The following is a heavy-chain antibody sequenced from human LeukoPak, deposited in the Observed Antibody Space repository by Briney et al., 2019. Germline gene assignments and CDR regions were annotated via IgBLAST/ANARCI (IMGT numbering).Heavy chain of an antibody. Sequence: GGSLRLSCAVSGFTVSSNYMSWVRQAPGKGLEWVSVIYSGGSTYYADSVKGRFTISTDNSKNTLYLQMNSLRAEDTAVYYCARVRTDAFDIWGQGTMVTVSS. V-gene: IGHV3-53*01. CDR2: IYSGGST. D-gene: IGHD1-1*01. CDR3: ARVRTDAFDI. J-gene: IGHJ3*02. CDR1: GFTVSSNY.